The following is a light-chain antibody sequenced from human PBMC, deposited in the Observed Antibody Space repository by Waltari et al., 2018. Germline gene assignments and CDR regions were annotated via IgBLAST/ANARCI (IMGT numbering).Light chain of an antibody. CDR2: GAG. Sequence: HSALTQPPSVSGAPGQRVTISCSGGGSNIGAGFDVQGYQQLPRAAPKVVIYGAGSRPSGVPDRFSGSKSGASASLAITGLQAEDEGDYFCQSYDSGLTGYVFGTGTKVTVL. CDR3: QSYDSGLTGYV. CDR1: GSNIGAGFD. J-gene: IGLJ1*01. V-gene: IGLV1-40*01.